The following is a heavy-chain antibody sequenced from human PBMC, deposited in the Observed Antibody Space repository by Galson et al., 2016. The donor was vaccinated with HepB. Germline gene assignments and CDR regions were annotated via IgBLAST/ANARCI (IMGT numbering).Heavy chain of an antibody. J-gene: IGHJ3*01. CDR3: VRGGDTVIGAAFDV. V-gene: IGHV3-11*04. Sequence: SLRLSCAASGFTVSSNYMNWIRQAPGKGLEWISYISSRSSTIYYADSVKGRFTISRDNAKNSLFLQMNSLRAEDTAVYYCVRGGDTVIGAAFDVWGQGTMVTVSS. CDR1: GFTVSSNY. D-gene: IGHD5-18*01. CDR2: ISSRSSTI.